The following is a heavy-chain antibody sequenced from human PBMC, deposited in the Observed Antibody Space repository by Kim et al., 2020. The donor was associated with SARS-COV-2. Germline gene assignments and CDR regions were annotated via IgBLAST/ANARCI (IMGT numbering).Heavy chain of an antibody. Sequence: SETLSLTCTVSGGSISSGGYYWSWIRQHPGKGLEWIGYIYYSGSTYYNPSLKSRVTISVDTSKNQFSLKLTSVTAADTAVYYCARVPNAMGDYYYGMDVWGQGTTVTVSS. V-gene: IGHV4-31*03. CDR2: IYYSGST. J-gene: IGHJ6*02. CDR3: ARVPNAMGDYYYGMDV. CDR1: GGSISSGGYY. D-gene: IGHD1-26*01.